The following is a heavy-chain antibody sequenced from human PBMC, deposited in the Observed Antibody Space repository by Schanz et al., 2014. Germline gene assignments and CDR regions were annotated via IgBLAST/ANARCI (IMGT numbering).Heavy chain of an antibody. J-gene: IGHJ4*02. Sequence: VQLVESGGHLVQPGGSLRLSCVASGFTFSTYAMSWVRQAPGKGPEWVSSLTGSGGGTYYADSVRGRFAISRDNSKNTLYLEMNSLRAEDTAVYYCARDAVTSVLTPGFYYWGQGTLVTDSS. D-gene: IGHD4-17*01. CDR1: GFTFSTYA. V-gene: IGHV3-23*04. CDR3: ARDAVTSVLTPGFYY. CDR2: LTGSGGGT.